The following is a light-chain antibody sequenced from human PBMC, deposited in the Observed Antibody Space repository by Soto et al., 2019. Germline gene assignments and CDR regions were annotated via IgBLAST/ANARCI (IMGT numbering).Light chain of an antibody. Sequence: EIVLTQSPATLSSFPGDRVTLSCRASQAVNTRLAWYQHKPGQAPRLLIYLASNRATGIPARFSGSGSGTEFTLTISSLQSEEFAVYYCQQYNNWPPLTFGGGTKVEIK. CDR1: QAVNTR. CDR3: QQYNNWPPLT. CDR2: LAS. V-gene: IGKV3-15*01. J-gene: IGKJ4*01.